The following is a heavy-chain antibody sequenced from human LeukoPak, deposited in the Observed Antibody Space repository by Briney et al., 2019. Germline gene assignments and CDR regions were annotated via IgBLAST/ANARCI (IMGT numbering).Heavy chain of an antibody. CDR3: ARGGTVTTIDY. V-gene: IGHV3-20*04. CDR2: VNWNGGST. CDR1: GFTFDDYA. D-gene: IGHD4-11*01. J-gene: IGHJ4*02. Sequence: GGSLRLSCAASGFTFDDYAMTWVRQPPGKGLEWVSTVNWNGGSTSYADSVKGRFTISRDNAKNSLYLQMSSLRADDTAFYYCARGGTVTTIDYWGQGTLVTVSS.